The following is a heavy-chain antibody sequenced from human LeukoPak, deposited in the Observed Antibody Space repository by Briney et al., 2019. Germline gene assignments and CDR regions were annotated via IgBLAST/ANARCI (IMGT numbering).Heavy chain of an antibody. CDR1: GFIFSSYG. V-gene: IGHV3-30*02. CDR3: AKDGGNNWNGGSDY. Sequence: PGGSLRLSCAASGFIFSSYGMHWVRQAPGKGMEWLAFVRYDGSEKSYADSVKGRFTISRDNSKNTVYLQMSSLRAEDTSLYYCAKDGGNNWNGGSDYWGQGTLVTVSS. CDR2: VRYDGSEK. J-gene: IGHJ4*02. D-gene: IGHD1-1*01.